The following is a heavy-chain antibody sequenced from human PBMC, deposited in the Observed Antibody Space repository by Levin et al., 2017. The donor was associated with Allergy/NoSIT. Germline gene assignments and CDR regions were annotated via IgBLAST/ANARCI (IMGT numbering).Heavy chain of an antibody. D-gene: IGHD3-22*01. CDR2: ISGSGGST. J-gene: IGHJ4*02. CDR1: GFTFSTYA. CDR3: AQGGWLFPRRYFDY. V-gene: IGHV3-23*01. Sequence: GGSLRLSCAASGFTFSTYAMSWVRQAPGKGLEWVSAISGSGGSTYNADSVKGRFTISRDNSKNTLYLQMNSLRAEDTAFYYCAQGGWLFPRRYFDYWGQGTLVTVSS.